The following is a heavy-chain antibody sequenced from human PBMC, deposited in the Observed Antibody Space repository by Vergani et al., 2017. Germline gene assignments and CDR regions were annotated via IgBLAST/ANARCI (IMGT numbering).Heavy chain of an antibody. J-gene: IGHJ4*02. CDR2: ISYDGSNK. V-gene: IGHV3-30-3*01. D-gene: IGHD1-26*01. CDR3: ARERHSYSGSYYEPDY. Sequence: QVQLVESGGGVVQPGRSLRLSCAASGFTFSSYAMHWVRQAPGKGLEWVAVISYDGSNKYYADSVKGRFTMSRDNSKNTLYLQMNSLRAEDTAVYYCARERHSYSGSYYEPDYWGQGTLVTVSS. CDR1: GFTFSSYA.